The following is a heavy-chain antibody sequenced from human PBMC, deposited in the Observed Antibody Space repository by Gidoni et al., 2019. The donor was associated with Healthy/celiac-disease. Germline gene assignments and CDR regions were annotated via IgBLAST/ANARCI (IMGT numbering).Heavy chain of an antibody. CDR1: GFSLSTSGVC. D-gene: IGHD6-19*01. CDR3: AHRRDSSGCLDY. J-gene: IGHJ4*02. Sequence: QITLKESGPTLVKPTQTLTLTCTVAGFSLSTSGVCVGWIRQPPGKALEWLALIYWNDDKRYSPSLKSRLTITTDTSNNQVVLTMTNMDPVDTATYYCAHRRDSSGCLDYWGQGTLVTVSS. V-gene: IGHV2-5*01. CDR2: IYWNDDK.